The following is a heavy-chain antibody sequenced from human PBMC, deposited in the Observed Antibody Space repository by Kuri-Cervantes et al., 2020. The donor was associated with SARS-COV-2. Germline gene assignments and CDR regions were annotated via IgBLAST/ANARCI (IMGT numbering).Heavy chain of an antibody. D-gene: IGHD2-21*01. Sequence: GGSLRLSCAASGFTFSNYAMHWVRQTPGEGLEWVAITSYDGTNKYYAESVKGRFTISRDNSKNALYLQMHNMRREDTAVYFCARGRVGVQDFWGQGTLVTVSS. J-gene: IGHJ4*02. CDR3: ARGRVGVQDF. CDR1: GFTFSNYA. CDR2: TSYDGTNK. V-gene: IGHV3-30-3*01.